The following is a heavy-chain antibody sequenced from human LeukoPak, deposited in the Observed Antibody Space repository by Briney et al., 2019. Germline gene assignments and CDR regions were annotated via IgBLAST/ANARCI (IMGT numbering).Heavy chain of an antibody. J-gene: IGHJ5*02. CDR2: INHSGST. CDR1: GGSFSGYY. Sequence: SSETLSLTCAVYGGSFSGYYWSWIRQPPGKGLGWIGEINHSGSTNYNPSLKSRVTISVDTSKNQFSLKLSSVTAADTAVYYCARTDYDSSGSRRFDPWGQGTLVTVSS. CDR3: ARTDYDSSGSRRFDP. V-gene: IGHV4-34*01. D-gene: IGHD3-22*01.